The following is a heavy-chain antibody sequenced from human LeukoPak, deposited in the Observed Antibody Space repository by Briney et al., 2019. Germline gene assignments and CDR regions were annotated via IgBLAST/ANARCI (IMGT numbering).Heavy chain of an antibody. CDR2: INPNSGGT. Sequence: ASVKVSCKASGYTFTGYYMHWVRQAPGQGLEWVGWINPNSGGTNYAQKFQGRVTMTRDTSISTAYMELSKLRSDDTAVYYCAREPSKTYYYDSSGYYYGYWGQGTLVTVSS. D-gene: IGHD3-22*01. CDR3: AREPSKTYYYDSSGYYYGY. CDR1: GYTFTGYY. J-gene: IGHJ4*02. V-gene: IGHV1-2*02.